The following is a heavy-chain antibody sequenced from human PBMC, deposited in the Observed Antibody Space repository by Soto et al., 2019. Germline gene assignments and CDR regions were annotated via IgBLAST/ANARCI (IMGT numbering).Heavy chain of an antibody. J-gene: IGHJ4*02. V-gene: IGHV1-69*01. CDR1: GGTFSNYA. CDR2: IIPIFGIT. CDR3: ARGARGSIVSGCLDL. D-gene: IGHD3-10*01. Sequence: QLVQSGPEVKKPGSSVRVSCTASGGTFSNYAINWVRQAPGQGLEWMGWIIPIFGITNYAQKFRDGVTITADESTSTAYMELSSLKSDDTAVYYCARGARGSIVSGCLDLWGRGTLVTVAS.